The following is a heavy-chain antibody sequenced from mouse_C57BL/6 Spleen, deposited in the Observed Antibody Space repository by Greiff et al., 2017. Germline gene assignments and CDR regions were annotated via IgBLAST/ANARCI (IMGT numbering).Heavy chain of an antibody. J-gene: IGHJ3*01. CDR3: TGDYSNYTFAD. D-gene: IGHD2-5*01. V-gene: IGHV14-4*01. CDR2: IDPENGDT. Sequence: VQLQQSGAELVRPGASVKLSCTASGFNIKDDYMHWVKQRPEQGLEWIGWIDPENGDTEYASKFQGKATITADTSSNTAYLQLSSLTSEDTAVYYCTGDYSNYTFADWGQGTLVTVSA. CDR1: GFNIKDDY.